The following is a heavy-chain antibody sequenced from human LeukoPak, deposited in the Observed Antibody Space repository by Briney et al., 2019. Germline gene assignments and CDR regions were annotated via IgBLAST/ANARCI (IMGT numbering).Heavy chain of an antibody. V-gene: IGHV1-2*04. CDR2: INPNSGGT. D-gene: IGHD6-6*01. Sequence: ASVKVSCKASGYTFTGYYMHWVRQAPGQGLEWMGRINPNSGGTNYAQKFQGWVTMTRDTSISTAYMELSRLRSDDTAVYYCARTYSSSSRALGYWGQGTLVTVSS. CDR3: ARTYSSSSRALGY. J-gene: IGHJ4*02. CDR1: GYTFTGYY.